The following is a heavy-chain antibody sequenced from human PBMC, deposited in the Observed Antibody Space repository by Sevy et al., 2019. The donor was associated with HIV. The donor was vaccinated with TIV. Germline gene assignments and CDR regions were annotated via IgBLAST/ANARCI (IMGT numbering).Heavy chain of an antibody. CDR2: IQYDGSNK. Sequence: GGSLRLSCAASGFSFSSYGMHWVRQAPGRGLEWMSYIQYDGSNKDYADSVKGRFTISRDNSKNTLYLQMNSLRVEDTAVFYCVKEGGGEGGDHWGQGTLVTVSS. CDR1: GFSFSSYG. D-gene: IGHD2-21*01. J-gene: IGHJ4*02. CDR3: VKEGGGEGGDH. V-gene: IGHV3-30*02.